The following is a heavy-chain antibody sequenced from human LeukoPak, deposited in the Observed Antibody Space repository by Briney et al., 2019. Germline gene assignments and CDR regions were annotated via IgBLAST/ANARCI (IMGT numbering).Heavy chain of an antibody. CDR3: ARRSAIRRDAFDI. CDR2: IYYSGST. Sequence: PSETLSLTCTVSGGSISSSSYYWGWIRQPPGKGLEWIGSIYYSGSTYYNPSLKSRVTISVDTSKNQFSLKLSSVTAADTAVYYCARRSAIRRDAFDIWGQGTMVTVSS. J-gene: IGHJ3*02. CDR1: GGSISSSSYY. V-gene: IGHV4-39*01.